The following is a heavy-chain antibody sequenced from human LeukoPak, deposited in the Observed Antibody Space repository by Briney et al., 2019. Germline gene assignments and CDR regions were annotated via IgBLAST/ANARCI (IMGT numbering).Heavy chain of an antibody. CDR2: IYYSGST. Sequence: ASETLSLTCTVSGGSISSYYLSWIRQPPGKGLEWIGYIYYSGSTNYNPSLKSRVTISVDTSKNQFSLKLSSVTAADTAVYYCARNPRRGGFDPWGQGTLVTVSS. CDR3: ARNPRRGGFDP. V-gene: IGHV4-59*08. CDR1: GGSISSYY. J-gene: IGHJ5*02. D-gene: IGHD3-10*01.